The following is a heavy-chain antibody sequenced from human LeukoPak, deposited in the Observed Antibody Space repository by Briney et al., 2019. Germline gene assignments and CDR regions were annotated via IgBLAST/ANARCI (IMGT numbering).Heavy chain of an antibody. Sequence: SETLSLTCAVYGGSFSGYYWGWIRQPPGKGLEWIGETNHSGSTNYNPSPKSRVTISVDTSKNQFSLKLSSVTAADTAVYYCASSRSITMIVVVPSNDYWGQATLVTVSS. V-gene: IGHV4-34*01. CDR2: TNHSGST. D-gene: IGHD3-22*01. J-gene: IGHJ4*02. CDR3: ASSRSITMIVVVPSNDY. CDR1: GGSFSGYY.